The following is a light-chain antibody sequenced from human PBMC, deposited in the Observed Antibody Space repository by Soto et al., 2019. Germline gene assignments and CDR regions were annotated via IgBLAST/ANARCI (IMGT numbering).Light chain of an antibody. CDR1: QSVSSY. V-gene: IGKV3-20*01. Sequence: EMVMTQSPATLSVSPGERATLSCRASQSVSSYLAWYQQKPGQAPRIIIFGASGRATGIPDRFSGSGSGTDFTLTISRLEPEDFAVYYCQQYGSLSWTFGQGTKVDIK. J-gene: IGKJ1*01. CDR2: GAS. CDR3: QQYGSLSWT.